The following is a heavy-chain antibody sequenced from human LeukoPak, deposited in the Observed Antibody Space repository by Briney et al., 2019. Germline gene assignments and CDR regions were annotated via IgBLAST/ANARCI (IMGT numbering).Heavy chain of an antibody. CDR2: ISYDGSNK. Sequence: PGGSLRRSCAASGFAFSSYAMHWVRQAPGKGLEGVAVISYDGSNKYYADSVKGRFTISRDNSKNTLYLQMNSLRAEDTAVYYCARDDYGDHFDYWGQGTLVTVSS. CDR1: GFAFSSYA. D-gene: IGHD4-17*01. CDR3: ARDDYGDHFDY. J-gene: IGHJ4*02. V-gene: IGHV3-30-3*01.